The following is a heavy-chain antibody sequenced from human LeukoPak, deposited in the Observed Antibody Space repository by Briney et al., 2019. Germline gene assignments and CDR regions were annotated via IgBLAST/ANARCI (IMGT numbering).Heavy chain of an antibody. D-gene: IGHD5-12*01. CDR1: GVSISSYY. CDR2: IYYSGST. J-gene: IGHJ4*02. V-gene: IGHV4-59*08. CDR3: ARLRGYSGGEIRFFDY. Sequence: SETLSLTCTVSGVSISSYYWTWIRQPPGKGLEWIGYIYYSGSTNYNPSLKSRVTISVDTSKNQFSLKLNSVTAADTAVYYCARLRGYSGGEIRFFDYWGQGTLVTVSS.